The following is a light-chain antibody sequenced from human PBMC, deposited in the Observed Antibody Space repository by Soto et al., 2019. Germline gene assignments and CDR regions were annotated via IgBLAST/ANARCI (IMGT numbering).Light chain of an antibody. V-gene: IGKV3-15*01. CDR3: QQYNNWPPWT. Sequence: EIVMTQSPATLSVSPGERATLSCRASQSVSSNLAWYQQKPGQAPRLLIYGASTRATGIPARFSGSGSGTXXXXXLSXXXXXDFAXYYCQQYNNWPPWTFGQGTKVEIK. CDR1: QSVSSN. CDR2: GAS. J-gene: IGKJ1*01.